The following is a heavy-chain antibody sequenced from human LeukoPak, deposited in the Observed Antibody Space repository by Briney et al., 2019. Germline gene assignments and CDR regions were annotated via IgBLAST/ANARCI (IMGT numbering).Heavy chain of an antibody. CDR3: AKADGDYDYYYMDV. CDR2: IGGSGGST. Sequence: GGSLRLSCAASGFTFSSYAMSWVRQAPGKGLEWVSSIGGSGGSTYYTDSVKGRFTISRDNSKNTLYLQMNSLRAEDTAVYYCAKADGDYDYYYMDVWGKGTTVTVSS. D-gene: IGHD4-17*01. CDR1: GFTFSSYA. J-gene: IGHJ6*03. V-gene: IGHV3-23*01.